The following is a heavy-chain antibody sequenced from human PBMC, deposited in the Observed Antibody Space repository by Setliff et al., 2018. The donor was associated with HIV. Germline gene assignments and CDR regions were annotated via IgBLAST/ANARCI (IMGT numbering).Heavy chain of an antibody. CDR1: GASISSGNW. CDR3: ARLMPNWDYFDY. CDR2: IFHTGST. J-gene: IGHJ4*02. D-gene: IGHD2-2*01. V-gene: IGHV4-4*02. Sequence: PSETLSLTCAVSGASISSGNWWSWVRQSPGKGLEWIGEIFHTGSTNYNPSLKSRVTISVDTSKNHSSLNVSSLTAADTALYFCARLMPNWDYFDYWGQGTQVTVSS.